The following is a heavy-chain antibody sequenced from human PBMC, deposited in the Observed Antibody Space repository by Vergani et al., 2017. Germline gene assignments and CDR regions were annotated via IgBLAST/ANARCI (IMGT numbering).Heavy chain of an antibody. V-gene: IGHV4-39*01. D-gene: IGHD2-21*02. Sequence: QLQLPESGPGLVKPSETLSLTCTVSGGSISSSSYYWGWIRQPPGKGLEWIGSIYYSGSTYYNPSLKSRVTISVDTSKNQFSLKLSSVTAADTAVYYCARHRGAYCGGDCYPNWFDPWGQGTLVTVSS. J-gene: IGHJ5*02. CDR1: GGSISSSSYY. CDR3: ARHRGAYCGGDCYPNWFDP. CDR2: IYYSGST.